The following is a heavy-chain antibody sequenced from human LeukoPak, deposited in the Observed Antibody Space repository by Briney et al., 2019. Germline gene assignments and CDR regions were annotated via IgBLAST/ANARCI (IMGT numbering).Heavy chain of an antibody. CDR2: IYYSGSI. V-gene: IGHV4-59*01. CDR1: GGSISSYY. CDR3: ASRNVLRYFDWLLSDPYNWFDP. Sequence: IPSETLSLTCTVSGGSISSYYWSWIRQPPGKGLKWIGYIYYSGSINYNPSLKSRVTISVDTSKNQFSLKLSSVTAADTAVYYCASRNVLRYFDWLLSDPYNWFDPWGQGTLVTVSS. J-gene: IGHJ5*02. D-gene: IGHD3-9*01.